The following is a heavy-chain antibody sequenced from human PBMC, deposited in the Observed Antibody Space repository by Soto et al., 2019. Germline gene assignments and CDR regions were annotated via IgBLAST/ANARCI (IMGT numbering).Heavy chain of an antibody. CDR1: GGSFSGYY. V-gene: IGHV4-34*01. Sequence: SETLSLTCAVYGGSFSGYYWSWIRQPPGKGLEWIGEINHSGSTNYNPSLKSRVTISVDTSKNQFSLKLSSVTSADTAVYYCARARKYDYIWGSYRFNWYFDLWGRGTLVTVSS. CDR2: INHSGST. J-gene: IGHJ2*01. D-gene: IGHD3-16*02. CDR3: ARARKYDYIWGSYRFNWYFDL.